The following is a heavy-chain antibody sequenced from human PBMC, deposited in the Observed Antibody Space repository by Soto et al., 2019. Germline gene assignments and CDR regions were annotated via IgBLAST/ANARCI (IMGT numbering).Heavy chain of an antibody. D-gene: IGHD4-4*01. Sequence: ASVKVSCKASGYTFTSYGISWARQAPGQGLEWMGWISAYNGNTNYAQKLQGRVTMTTDTSTSTAYMELRSLRSDDTAVYYCARGVSPVTTMWFDPWGQGTLVTVSS. CDR3: ARGVSPVTTMWFDP. V-gene: IGHV1-18*01. CDR2: ISAYNGNT. CDR1: GYTFTSYG. J-gene: IGHJ5*02.